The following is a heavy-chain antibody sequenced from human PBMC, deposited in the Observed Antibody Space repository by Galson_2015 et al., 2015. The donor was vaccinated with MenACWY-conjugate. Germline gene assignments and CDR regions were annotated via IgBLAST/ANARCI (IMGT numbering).Heavy chain of an antibody. D-gene: IGHD1-26*01. J-gene: IGHJ6*02. V-gene: IGHV5-51*01. Sequence: QSGAEVKKPGESLKISCKASGYNFITYWIGWVRQVPGKGLEWVGLISPIDSKTRYSPAFEGRVTISADNSITTAYLQWNSLQASDTGMYYCARHPPGGRGMDGRGQGTTVTVSS. CDR3: ARHPPGGRGMDG. CDR1: GYNFITYW. CDR2: ISPIDSKT.